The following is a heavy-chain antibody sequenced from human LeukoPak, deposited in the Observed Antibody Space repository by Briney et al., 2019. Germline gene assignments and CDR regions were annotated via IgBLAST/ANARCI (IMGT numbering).Heavy chain of an antibody. V-gene: IGHV1-18*01. J-gene: IGHJ4*02. CDR2: ISGNNGNT. D-gene: IGHD6-13*01. Sequence: SVKVSCKASGYSFSSYGISWVRQAPGQGFEWMTWISGNNGNTDFAKNFQGRVTMTTDTSTTTVYMELRSLKSDDTAVYFCAKGGRDSSSWFFDYWGQGTLVTVSS. CDR1: GYSFSSYG. CDR3: AKGGRDSSSWFFDY.